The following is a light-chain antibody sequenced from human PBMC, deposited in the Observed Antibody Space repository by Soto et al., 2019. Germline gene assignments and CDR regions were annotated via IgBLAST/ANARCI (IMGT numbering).Light chain of an antibody. CDR3: QHRRDWPVT. CDR1: QSVDGS. Sequence: EIVLTQSPVTLSLSPGERATLSCRASQSVDGSLAWYQQKPGQAFRLVIYDVSSRAPGIPARFSGSGSGTDFTLTISSLEPEDFAVYYCQHRRDWPVTFGQGTRLEIK. J-gene: IGKJ5*01. CDR2: DVS. V-gene: IGKV3-11*01.